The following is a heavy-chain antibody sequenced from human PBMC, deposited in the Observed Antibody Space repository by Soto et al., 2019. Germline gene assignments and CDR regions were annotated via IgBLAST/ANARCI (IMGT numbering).Heavy chain of an antibody. V-gene: IGHV4-59*08. CDR1: GGSISSNY. Sequence: SETLSLTCTVSGGSISSNYWSWIRQPPGKGLEWIGYIYNSGSTNYNPSLKSRVTFSVDTSKNQFSLKLTSVTAADTAVYYCARQQILFGESYYYGMDVWGQGTTVTVSS. CDR2: IYNSGST. CDR3: ARQQILFGESYYYGMDV. J-gene: IGHJ6*02. D-gene: IGHD3-10*02.